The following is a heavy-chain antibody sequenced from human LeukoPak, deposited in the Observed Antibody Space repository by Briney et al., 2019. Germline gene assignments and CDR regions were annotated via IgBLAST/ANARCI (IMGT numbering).Heavy chain of an antibody. CDR3: ARLPMAMGVFDY. V-gene: IGHV4-39*01. CDR1: GGSINSSSSYY. D-gene: IGHD3-10*01. Sequence: PSETLSLTCAVSGGSINSSSSYYWGWIRQPPGKGLEWIGSIYYSGSTYHNPSLKSRVTISVDTSKNQFSLKLSSVTAADTAVYYCARLPMAMGVFDYWGQGTLSPSPQ. CDR2: IYYSGST. J-gene: IGHJ4*02.